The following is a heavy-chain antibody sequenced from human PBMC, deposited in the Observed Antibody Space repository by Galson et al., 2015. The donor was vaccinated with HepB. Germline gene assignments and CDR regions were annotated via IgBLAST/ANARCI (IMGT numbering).Heavy chain of an antibody. V-gene: IGHV3-23*01. CDR1: GFTFSTYA. CDR3: AKEVSGCHGASYVYYGIDV. CDR2: ISGSGAGT. J-gene: IGHJ6*02. Sequence: SLRLSCAASGFTFSTYAGFWVRQAPGKGLGWVSGISGSGAGTYYADSVKGRFTISRDNSKNMIYLQMNSLRVEDTAVYYCAKEVSGCHGASYVYYGIDVWGRGTTVSVSS. D-gene: IGHD6-19*01.